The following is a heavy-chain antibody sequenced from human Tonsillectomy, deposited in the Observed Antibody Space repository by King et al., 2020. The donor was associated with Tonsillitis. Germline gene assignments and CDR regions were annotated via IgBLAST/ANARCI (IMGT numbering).Heavy chain of an antibody. J-gene: IGHJ2*01. Sequence: VQLVESGGGVVQPGMSLRLSCAASGFTFSSYGMHWVRQAPGKGLEWVAVIWYDGSNKYYADSVKGRFTISRDNSKNTLYLQMNSLRAEDTAVYYCARATLRYWYFDLWGRGTLVTVSS. D-gene: IGHD3-16*01. V-gene: IGHV3-33*08. CDR3: ARATLRYWYFDL. CDR2: IWYDGSNK. CDR1: GFTFSSYG.